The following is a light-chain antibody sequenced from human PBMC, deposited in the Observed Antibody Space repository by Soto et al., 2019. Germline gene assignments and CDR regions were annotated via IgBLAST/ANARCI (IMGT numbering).Light chain of an antibody. CDR2: AAS. CDR1: QNIISN. CDR3: QQSYSTPRT. J-gene: IGKJ1*01. V-gene: IGKV1-39*01. Sequence: DIQMTQSPSSLSASVGDRVTIACRASQNIISNLNWYQQKSGKAPKLLIYAASSLQSGVPSRFSGSGSGTDFTLTISSLQPEGFATYYCQQSYSTPRTFGQGTKVDIK.